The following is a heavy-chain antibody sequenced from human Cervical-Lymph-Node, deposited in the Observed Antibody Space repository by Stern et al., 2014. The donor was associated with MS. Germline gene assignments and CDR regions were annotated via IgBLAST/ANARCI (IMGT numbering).Heavy chain of an antibody. V-gene: IGHV3-30-3*01. CDR3: ARALESGHLDY. J-gene: IGHJ4*02. D-gene: IGHD6-25*01. CDR2: ISYNGNTK. CDR1: GFTFTSYA. Sequence: VQLVESGGGVVQPGGSRRLSCVASGFTFTSYAMHWVRQAPGKGLEWVTVISYNGNTKYYADSVKGRFTISRDNSKNIFYLQMSSLGIEDTAVYYCARALESGHLDYWGQGTLVTVSS.